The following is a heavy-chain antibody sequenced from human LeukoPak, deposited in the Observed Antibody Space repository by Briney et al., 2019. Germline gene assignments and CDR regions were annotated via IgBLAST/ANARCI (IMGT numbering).Heavy chain of an antibody. J-gene: IGHJ5*02. Sequence: ASVKVSCKASGYTFTSYGISWVRQAPGQGLEWMGWISAYNGNTNYAQKLQGRVTMTTDTSTSTAYTELRSLRSDDTAVYYCARDDFWSGYYKGNWFDPWGQGTLVTVSS. V-gene: IGHV1-18*01. CDR2: ISAYNGNT. CDR1: GYTFTSYG. D-gene: IGHD3-3*01. CDR3: ARDDFWSGYYKGNWFDP.